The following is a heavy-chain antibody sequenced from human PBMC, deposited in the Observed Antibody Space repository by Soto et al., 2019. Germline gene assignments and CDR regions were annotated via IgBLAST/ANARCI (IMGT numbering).Heavy chain of an antibody. CDR2: ISYSGST. CDR3: ARTFWSGLRLDFYYMDV. CDR1: GGSLSNYY. V-gene: IGHV4-59*08. D-gene: IGHD3-3*01. J-gene: IGHJ6*03. Sequence: SETLSLTCTVSGGSLSNYYWSWIRQPPGKGLEWIGYISYSGSTNYNPSLRSLVSISVDRSKNQFSLRLGSVTAADTAVYHCARTFWSGLRLDFYYMDVWGKGTTVTVSS.